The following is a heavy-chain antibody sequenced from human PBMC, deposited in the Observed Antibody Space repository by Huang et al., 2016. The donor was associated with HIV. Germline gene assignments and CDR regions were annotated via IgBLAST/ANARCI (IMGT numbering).Heavy chain of an antibody. CDR2: MYWDNEE. V-gene: IGHV2-5*02. J-gene: IGHJ4*02. CDR1: GCSLTSSGVA. CDR3: VHRLRYGKWYVDY. Sequence: QITLKESGPTLVKPTQTLTLTCTFSGCSLTSSGVAVGWIRQPPGKALEWLALMYWDNEERFSPSLKTRLTITKDTPKNEVVSTMTNMDPVDTATYYCVHRLRYGKWYVDYWGQGVLVTVSS. D-gene: IGHD6-13*01.